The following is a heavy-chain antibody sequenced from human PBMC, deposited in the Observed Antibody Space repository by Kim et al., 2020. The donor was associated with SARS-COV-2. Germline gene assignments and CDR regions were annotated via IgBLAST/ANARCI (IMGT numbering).Heavy chain of an antibody. CDR1: GFPLNIYA. J-gene: IGHJ3*01. CDR3: VKDMQDHNANWDAFDV. Sequence: GGSLRLSCVTSGFPLNIYAMSWVRQAPGKGLEWVASVGGGLDIFYADSVNGRFTTSRDNSKNTVYLQMSKLRAEDSAIYYCVKDMQDHNANWDAFDVWGQGTRVIVSS. D-gene: IGHD2-8*01. CDR2: VGGGLDI. V-gene: IGHV3-23*01.